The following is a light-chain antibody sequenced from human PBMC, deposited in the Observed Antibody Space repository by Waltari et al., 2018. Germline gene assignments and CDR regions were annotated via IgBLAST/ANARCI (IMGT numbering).Light chain of an antibody. CDR1: SSNIGSNT. J-gene: IGLJ2*01. Sequence: QSVLTQPPSSSGTPGQRVTISCSGSSSNIGSNTVNWYQQLTGTAPKLLIYSNQQRPSGVPDRFSGSKSCTSASLAISGLQSEDEADYYCAAWDDSLNGVVFGGGTKLTVL. CDR3: AAWDDSLNGVV. V-gene: IGLV1-44*01. CDR2: SNQ.